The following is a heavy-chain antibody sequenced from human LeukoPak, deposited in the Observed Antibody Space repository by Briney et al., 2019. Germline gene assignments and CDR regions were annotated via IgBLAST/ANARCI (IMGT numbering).Heavy chain of an antibody. CDR3: ARDWEVRGARTPD. CDR2: IIPIFDMV. CDR1: GGTFSNYA. D-gene: IGHD3-10*01. J-gene: IGHJ4*02. Sequence: SVKVSCKASGGTFSNYAINWARQAPGQGLEWMGGIIPIFDMVNLAQKFQGRVTITADESTSIAYMELSSLRFEDTAVYYCARDWEVRGARTPDWGQGTLVTVSS. V-gene: IGHV1-69*13.